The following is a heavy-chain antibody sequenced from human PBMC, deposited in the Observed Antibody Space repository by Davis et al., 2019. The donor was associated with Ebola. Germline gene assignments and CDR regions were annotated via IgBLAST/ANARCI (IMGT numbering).Heavy chain of an antibody. J-gene: IGHJ5*02. CDR1: GFSFSSHW. D-gene: IGHD3-16*01. Sequence: GESLKISCAASGFSFSSHWMSWVRQAPGKGLEWVANIRQDGSEKHYVDSVKGRFTIPRGNAKNSLYLQMNSLRAEDTAVYYCAREAVWRFDPWGQGTLVTVSS. V-gene: IGHV3-7*03. CDR2: IRQDGSEK. CDR3: AREAVWRFDP.